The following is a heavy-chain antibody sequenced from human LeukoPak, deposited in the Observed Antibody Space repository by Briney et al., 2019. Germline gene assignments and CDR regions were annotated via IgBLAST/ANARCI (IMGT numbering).Heavy chain of an antibody. CDR1: GGSISSDY. D-gene: IGHD2-15*01. CDR2: IYYSGST. J-gene: IGHJ6*02. V-gene: IGHV4-59*01. CDR3: ARDREAATAYYYAMDV. Sequence: SETLSLSCTVCGGSISSDYWSWIRQPPGKGLEGIGHIYYSGSTNYNPSLKSRVTISVDTSKNQFSLKLGSVTAADTALYYCARDREAATAYYYAMDVWGQGTTVTVSS.